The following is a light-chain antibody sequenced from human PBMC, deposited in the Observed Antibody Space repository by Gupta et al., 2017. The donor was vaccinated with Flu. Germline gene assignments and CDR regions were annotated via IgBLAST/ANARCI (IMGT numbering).Light chain of an antibody. V-gene: IGKV1-12*01. Sequence: GETVSFTCRASQGISACLAWYQQKPGKAPKLLMSAAPSLESGVPTRFSGSGSGTYFTLTISRLQPEDFATYYCQRTDNFPWTFGQGTKVEIK. CDR1: QGISAC. J-gene: IGKJ1*01. CDR2: AAP. CDR3: QRTDNFPWT.